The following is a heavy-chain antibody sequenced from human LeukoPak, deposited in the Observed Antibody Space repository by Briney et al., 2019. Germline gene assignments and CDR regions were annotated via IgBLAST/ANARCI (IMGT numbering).Heavy chain of an antibody. Sequence: GESLKISCKGSGYSLTSYWIGWVRQMPGKGLEWMGIIYPGDSDTRYSPSLQGQVTISADKSISTAYLQWSSLKASDTAMYYCARRPSSSTLGWFDPWGQGTLVTVSS. V-gene: IGHV5-51*01. CDR3: ARRPSSSTLGWFDP. CDR2: IYPGDSDT. D-gene: IGHD6-6*01. CDR1: GYSLTSYW. J-gene: IGHJ5*02.